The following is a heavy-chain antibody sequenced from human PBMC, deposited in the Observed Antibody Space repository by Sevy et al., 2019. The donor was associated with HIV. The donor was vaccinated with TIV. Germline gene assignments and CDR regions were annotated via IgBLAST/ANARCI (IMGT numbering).Heavy chain of an antibody. J-gene: IGHJ6*03. CDR1: GGSFSGYY. CDR3: ARVLPSIAARRGYYYYYMDV. CDR2: INHSGST. Sequence: SETLSLTCAVYGGSFSGYYWSWIRQPPGKGLEWIGEINHSGSTNYNPSLKSRVTISVDTSKNQFSRKLSSVTAADTAVYYCARVLPSIAARRGYYYYYMDVWGKGTTVTVSS. D-gene: IGHD6-6*01. V-gene: IGHV4-34*01.